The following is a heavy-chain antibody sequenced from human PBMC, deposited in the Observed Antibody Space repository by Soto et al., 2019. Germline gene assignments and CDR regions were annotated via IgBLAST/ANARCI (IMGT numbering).Heavy chain of an antibody. J-gene: IGHJ4*02. D-gene: IGHD3-16*01. V-gene: IGHV3-7*01. CDR2: IKQDGSEK. CDR3: ASTIQGGYVTPIFDY. Sequence: GGSLRLSCAASGFTFSSYWMSWVRQAPGKGLEWVANIKQDGSEKYYVDSVKGRFTISRDNAKNSLYLQMNSLRAEDTAVYYCASTIQGGYVTPIFDYWGQGTLVTVSS. CDR1: GFTFSSYW.